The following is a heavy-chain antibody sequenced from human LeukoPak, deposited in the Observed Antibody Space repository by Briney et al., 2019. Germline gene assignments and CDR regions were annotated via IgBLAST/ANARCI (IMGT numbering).Heavy chain of an antibody. CDR2: IYHSGST. CDR1: DYSIRSGHY. J-gene: IGHJ4*02. V-gene: IGHV4-38-2*02. CDR3: ARCIAAPGPQPQYYFDY. Sequence: PSETLSLTCTVYDYSIRSGHYWGWIRQPPGKGLEWIGSIYHSGSTYYNPSLESRVTISVDTSKNQFSLKLNSVTAADTAVYYCARCIAAPGPQPQYYFDYWGQGTLVTVSS. D-gene: IGHD6-13*01.